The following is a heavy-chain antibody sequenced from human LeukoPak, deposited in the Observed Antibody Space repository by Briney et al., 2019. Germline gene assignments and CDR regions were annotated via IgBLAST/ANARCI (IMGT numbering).Heavy chain of an antibody. CDR3: ARLFVTMVRGGGMDV. CDR1: GYSISSGYY. J-gene: IGHJ6*04. V-gene: IGHV4-38-2*02. CDR2: VFYSGST. Sequence: SETLSLTCTVSGYSISSGYYWGWIRQPPGKGLEWIGSVFYSGSTYYNSSLKSRVTISVDTSKNQFSLKLSSVTAADTAVYYCARLFVTMVRGGGMDVWGKGTTVTISS. D-gene: IGHD3-10*01.